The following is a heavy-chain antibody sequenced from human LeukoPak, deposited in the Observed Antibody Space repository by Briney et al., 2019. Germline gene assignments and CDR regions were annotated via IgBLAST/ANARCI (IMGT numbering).Heavy chain of an antibody. V-gene: IGHV4-4*07. J-gene: IGHJ4*02. D-gene: IGHD3-10*01. Sequence: SETLSLTCTVSGGSISGYYRSWIRQPAGKGLEWIGRIYTSGSTNYNPSLKSRVTMSVDTSKNQFSLKLSSVTAADTAVYYCARGFGELSNHFDYWGQGTLVTVSS. CDR2: IYTSGST. CDR3: ARGFGELSNHFDY. CDR1: GGSISGYY.